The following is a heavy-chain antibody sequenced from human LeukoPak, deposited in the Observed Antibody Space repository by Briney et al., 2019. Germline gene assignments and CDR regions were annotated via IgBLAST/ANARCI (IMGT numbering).Heavy chain of an antibody. V-gene: IGHV4-59*08. D-gene: IGHD3-3*01. Sequence: PSETLSLTCTVSGGSISGHYWNWIRQSPEKGLEWIGYIYGSGTANYNPSLKSRVAISIDTSKNQFSLSLNSLTAADTAIYFCARKNFYPYWYFDVWGRGTLVTVSS. CDR1: GGSISGHY. CDR3: ARKNFYPYWYFDV. CDR2: IYGSGTA. J-gene: IGHJ2*01.